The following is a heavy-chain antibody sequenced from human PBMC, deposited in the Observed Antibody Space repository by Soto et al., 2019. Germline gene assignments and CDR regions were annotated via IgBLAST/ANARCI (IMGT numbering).Heavy chain of an antibody. D-gene: IGHD3-10*01. Sequence: SETLSLTCTVSGGSISSYYWSWIRQPPGKGLEWIGYIYCSGSTNYNPSLKSRVTISVDTSKNQFSLKLSSVTAADTAVYYCARDVWFGELFLGWFDPWGQGTLVTVSS. J-gene: IGHJ5*02. CDR2: IYCSGST. V-gene: IGHV4-59*01. CDR1: GGSISSYY. CDR3: ARDVWFGELFLGWFDP.